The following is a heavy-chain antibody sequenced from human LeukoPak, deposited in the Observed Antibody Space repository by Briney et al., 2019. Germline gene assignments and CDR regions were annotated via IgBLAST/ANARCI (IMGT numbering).Heavy chain of an antibody. CDR3: ARTVAAGYSSSYDP. Sequence: GASVKVSCKASGYTFTSYGISWVRQAPGRGLERMVWISAYNGNTNYAQKPQGRVTMTTDTSTSTAYMELRSLRSDDSAVYYCARTVAAGYSSSYDPWGQGTLVTVSS. J-gene: IGHJ5*02. V-gene: IGHV1-18*01. D-gene: IGHD6-6*01. CDR2: ISAYNGNT. CDR1: GYTFTSYG.